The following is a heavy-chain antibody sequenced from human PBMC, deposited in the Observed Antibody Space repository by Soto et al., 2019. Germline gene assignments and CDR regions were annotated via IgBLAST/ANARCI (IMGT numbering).Heavy chain of an antibody. CDR2: IYYSGST. J-gene: IGHJ6*03. V-gene: IGHV4-39*01. D-gene: IGHD3-10*01. CDR1: GGSISSSSYY. CDR3: ASSYYGSGSYYFWYYYYMDV. Sequence: SETLSLTCTVSGGSISSSSYYWGWIRQPPGKGLEWIGSIYYSGSTYYNPSLKSRVTISVDTSKNQFSLKLSSVTAADTAVYYCASSYYGSGSYYFWYYYYMDVWGKGTTVTVSS.